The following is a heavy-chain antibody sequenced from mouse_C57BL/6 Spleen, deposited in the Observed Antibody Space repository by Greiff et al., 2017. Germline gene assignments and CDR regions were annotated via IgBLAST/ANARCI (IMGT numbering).Heavy chain of an antibody. CDR2: IDPSDSET. CDR3: ARGDYDGYYGYAMDY. CDR1: GYTFTSYW. V-gene: IGHV1-52*01. J-gene: IGHJ4*01. D-gene: IGHD2-3*01. Sequence: QVHVKQPGAELVRPGSSVKLSCKASGYTFTSYWMHWVKQRPIQGLEWIGNIDPSDSETHYNQKFKDKATLTVDKSSSTAYMQLSSLTSEDSAVYYCARGDYDGYYGYAMDYWGQGTSVTVSS.